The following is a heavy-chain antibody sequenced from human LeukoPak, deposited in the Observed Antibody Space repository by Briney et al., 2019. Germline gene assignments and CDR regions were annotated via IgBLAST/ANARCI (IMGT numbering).Heavy chain of an antibody. CDR3: AKDWSYDSSGADY. V-gene: IGHV3-9*01. D-gene: IGHD3-22*01. Sequence: GRSLRLSCAASGFTFDDYAMHWVRHAPGKGLEWVSGISWNSGSIGYADSVKGRFTISRDNAKNSLYLQMNSLGAEDTAFYYCAKDWSYDSSGADYWGQGTLVTVSS. CDR1: GFTFDDYA. J-gene: IGHJ4*02. CDR2: ISWNSGSI.